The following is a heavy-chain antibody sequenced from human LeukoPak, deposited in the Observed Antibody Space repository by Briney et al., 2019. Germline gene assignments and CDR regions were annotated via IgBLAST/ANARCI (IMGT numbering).Heavy chain of an antibody. CDR1: RYSINNNYY. V-gene: IGHV4-38-2*02. D-gene: IGHD3-10*01. CDR3: AREGPMFDSGSYSKSLGY. Sequence: SETQSLTCTVSRYSINNNYYWNWIRQPPGKGLEFIASIHHSGTTYYNPALKSRVTISVDTSKNQFSLKVNSVTAADTAVYYCAREGPMFDSGSYSKSLGYWGQGILVTVSS. CDR2: IHHSGTT. J-gene: IGHJ4*02.